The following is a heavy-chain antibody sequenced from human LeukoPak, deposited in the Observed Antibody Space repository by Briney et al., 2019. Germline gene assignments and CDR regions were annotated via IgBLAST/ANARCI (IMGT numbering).Heavy chain of an antibody. Sequence: SETLSLTCTVSGGSISSSNYYWGWIRQPPGKGLEWIGTIYYSGSTYYNPSLKSRVTISVDTSKNQFSLKVTSVTAADTAVYYCARVMVRGEHYWGQGTLVTVSS. CDR2: IYYSGST. CDR1: GGSISSSNYY. J-gene: IGHJ4*02. D-gene: IGHD3-10*01. V-gene: IGHV4-39*01. CDR3: ARVMVRGEHY.